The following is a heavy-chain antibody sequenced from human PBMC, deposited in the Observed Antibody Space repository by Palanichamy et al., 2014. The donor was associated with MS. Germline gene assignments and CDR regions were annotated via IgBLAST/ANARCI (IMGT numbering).Heavy chain of an antibody. CDR1: GFTFSRYW. Sequence: EVQLVESGGGLVQPGGSLRLSCVASGFTFSRYWMSWVRQPPGKGLEWVANTNEDGSEKYYVDSMEGRFTISRDNTKNSLYLQMSSLRGDDTAVHYCARGRGWLDYWGQGTLVTVSS. J-gene: IGHJ4*02. CDR3: ARGRGWLDY. V-gene: IGHV3-7*03. CDR2: TNEDGSEK. D-gene: IGHD6-19*01.